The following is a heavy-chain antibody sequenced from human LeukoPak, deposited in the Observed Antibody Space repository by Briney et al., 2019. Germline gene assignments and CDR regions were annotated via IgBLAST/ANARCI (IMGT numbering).Heavy chain of an antibody. CDR1: GFTFSSYA. CDR3: AKWHGGNSGFDY. V-gene: IGHV3-23*01. D-gene: IGHD4-23*01. Sequence: SGGSLRLSCAASGFTFSSYAMSWVRQAPGKGLEWVSAISGSGGSTYHADSVKGRFTISRDNSKNTLYLQMNSLRAEDTAVYYCAKWHGGNSGFDYWGQGTLVTVSS. J-gene: IGHJ4*02. CDR2: ISGSGGST.